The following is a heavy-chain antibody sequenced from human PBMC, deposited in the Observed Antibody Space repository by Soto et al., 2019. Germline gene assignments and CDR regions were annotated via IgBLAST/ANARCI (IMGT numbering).Heavy chain of an antibody. D-gene: IGHD2-15*01. V-gene: IGHV3-23*01. J-gene: IGHJ4*02. CDR3: AKRRGAGAHFDY. Sequence: RRLSCAASGFTFSSYAMGWVRQGPGKGLEWVAVVSIGGSTHYADSVRGRFTISRDNSKNTLSLQMNSLTAEDTAVYFCAKRRGAGAHFDYWGQGALVTVSS. CDR1: GFTFSSYA. CDR2: VSIGGST.